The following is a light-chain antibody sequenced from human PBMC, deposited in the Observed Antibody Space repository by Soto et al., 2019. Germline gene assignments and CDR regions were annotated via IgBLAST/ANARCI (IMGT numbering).Light chain of an antibody. CDR1: QVLSST. Sequence: EVVMTQSPATVSVSPGERAPLSGRASQVLSSTLAWYQQKPGQAPRLLIYGASTRATGTPARFSGSGSGTEFTLTISSLQSEDFAVYYCQQYNSWPPYTFGQGTKLEIK. V-gene: IGKV3-15*01. CDR3: QQYNSWPPYT. CDR2: GAS. J-gene: IGKJ2*01.